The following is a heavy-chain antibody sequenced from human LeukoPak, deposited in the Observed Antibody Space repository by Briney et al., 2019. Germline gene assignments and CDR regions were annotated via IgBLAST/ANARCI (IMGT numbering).Heavy chain of an antibody. CDR2: ISSDTNYI. J-gene: IGHJ5*02. CDR1: GFTFSTYA. V-gene: IGHV3-21*01. CDR3: AGLFCYVTPT. D-gene: IGHD2-2*01. Sequence: GGSLRLFCAASGFTFSTYAMNWVSQGPGKGLEWVSAISSDTNYIYYADLLKGRFTISRDNTKNSLYLQMNSLRAEDTAVYYCAGLFCYVTPTWGQGTLVTVSS.